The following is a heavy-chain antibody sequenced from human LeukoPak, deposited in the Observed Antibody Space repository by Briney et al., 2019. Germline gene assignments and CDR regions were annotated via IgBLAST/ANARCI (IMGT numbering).Heavy chain of an antibody. CDR1: GGSISSYP. J-gene: IGHJ4*02. CDR3: ARVDRSGSDY. CDR2: IYYSGST. D-gene: IGHD3-10*01. V-gene: IGHV4-59*01. Sequence: PSETLSLTCTVSGGSISSYPWSWLRQPPGKGLEWIGFIYYSGSTSYNPSLKSRVTISVDTSKNQFSLKLSSVTAAGTAVYYCARVDRSGSDYWGQGTLVTVSS.